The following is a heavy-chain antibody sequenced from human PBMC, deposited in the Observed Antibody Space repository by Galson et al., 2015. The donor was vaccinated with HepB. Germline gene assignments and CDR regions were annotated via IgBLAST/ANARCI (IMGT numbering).Heavy chain of an antibody. CDR1: GGSFSAYH. V-gene: IGHV4-34*01. Sequence: TLSLTCSVYGGSFSAYHWSWIRQPPGKGLEWIGEINHSGNTNYNPSLKSRVTISVDTSKNQFSLKLSSVTAADTAVYYCAPSPMYGSGSYPLYWGQGTLVTVSS. CDR3: APSPMYGSGSYPLY. J-gene: IGHJ4*02. D-gene: IGHD3-10*01. CDR2: INHSGNT.